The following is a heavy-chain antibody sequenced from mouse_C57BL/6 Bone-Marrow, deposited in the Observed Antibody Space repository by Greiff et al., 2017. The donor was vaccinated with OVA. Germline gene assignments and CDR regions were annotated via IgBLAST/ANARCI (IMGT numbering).Heavy chain of an antibody. Sequence: EVQGVESGGGLVQPGGSLKLSCAASGFTFSDYGMAWVRQAPRKGPEWVAFISNLAYSIYYADTVTGRFTISRENAKNTLYLEMSSLRSEDTAMYYCARPLYSNYVGYFDVWGTGTTVTVSS. CDR2: ISNLAYSI. CDR1: GFTFSDYG. V-gene: IGHV5-15*01. CDR3: ARPLYSNYVGYFDV. J-gene: IGHJ1*03. D-gene: IGHD2-5*01.